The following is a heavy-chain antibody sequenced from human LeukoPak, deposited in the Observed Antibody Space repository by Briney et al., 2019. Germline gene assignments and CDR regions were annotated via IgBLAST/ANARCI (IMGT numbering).Heavy chain of an antibody. J-gene: IGHJ4*02. D-gene: IGHD5-24*01. CDR1: GFTFSSYT. CDR3: ARERGYTYSFDY. CDR2: ISSSGSAT. V-gene: IGHV3-48*01. Sequence: PGGSLRLSCAASGFTFSSYTMSWVRQAPGKGLEWVSYISSSGSATYHAGSVKGRFTISRDNAKTSLYLQLNSLRVEDTAVYYCARERGYTYSFDYWGQGTLVTVSS.